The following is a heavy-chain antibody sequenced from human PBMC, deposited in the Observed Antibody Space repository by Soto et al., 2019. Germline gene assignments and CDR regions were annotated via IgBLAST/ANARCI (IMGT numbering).Heavy chain of an antibody. J-gene: IGHJ3*02. CDR3: ARAEGSGSYYNDAFDI. CDR1: GYTFTGYY. D-gene: IGHD3-10*01. Sequence: ASVKVSCKASGYTFTGYYMHWVRQAPGQGLEWMGWINPNSGGTNYAQKFQGWVTMTRDTSISTAYMELSRLRSDDTAVYYCARAEGSGSYYNDAFDIWGQGTMVTVSS. V-gene: IGHV1-2*04. CDR2: INPNSGGT.